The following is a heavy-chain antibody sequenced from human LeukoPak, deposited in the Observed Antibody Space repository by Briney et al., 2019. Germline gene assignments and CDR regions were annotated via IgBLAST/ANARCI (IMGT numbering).Heavy chain of an antibody. CDR1: GFTLSNYA. J-gene: IGHJ4*02. V-gene: IGHV3-23*01. Sequence: PGGSLRLSCAASGFTLSNYAMTWVRQAPGKGLEWVSGISGSGGDTYYADSVKGRFTISRDNSKSTLFLQMNSLRAEDTAVYYCAKVLYDYGDYGDQDYWGQGTLVTVSS. D-gene: IGHD4-17*01. CDR2: ISGSGGDT. CDR3: AKVLYDYGDYGDQDY.